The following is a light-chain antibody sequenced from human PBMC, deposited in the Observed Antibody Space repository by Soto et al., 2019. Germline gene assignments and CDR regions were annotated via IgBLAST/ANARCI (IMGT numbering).Light chain of an antibody. CDR3: QQYNGYPWT. CDR1: QSISSW. V-gene: IGKV1-5*03. CDR2: KAS. Sequence: DVQMTQSPSTLSASVEDRVTNTCRASQSISSWLAWYQQKPGKAPKLLIYKASSLQSGVPSRFSGSESGTEFTLTLCSLQPDDFATYYCQQYNGYPWTFGQGTKVDI. J-gene: IGKJ1*01.